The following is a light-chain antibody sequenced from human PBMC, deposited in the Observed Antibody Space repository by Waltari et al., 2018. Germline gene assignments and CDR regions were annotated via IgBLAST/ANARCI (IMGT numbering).Light chain of an antibody. V-gene: IGKV1-39*01. CDR3: QQTYSTPFS. CDR2: AAS. CDR1: QNIISY. J-gene: IGKJ2*03. Sequence: DVQVTQSPSSLSASVGDRVTITCRASQNIISYLHWYQQKPGKAPKLLIYAASSLQSGVPSRFSGSGSGTDFTLSITNLQPEDFATYYCQQTYSTPFSFGQGTTLVIK.